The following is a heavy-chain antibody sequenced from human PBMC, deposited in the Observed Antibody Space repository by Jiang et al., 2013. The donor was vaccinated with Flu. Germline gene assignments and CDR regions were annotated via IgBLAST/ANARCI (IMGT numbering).Heavy chain of an antibody. Sequence: VQLLESGGGLVQPGGSLRLSCAASGFTFTSYAMSWVRQAPGKGLEWVSGISGGGGGTYYADSVKGRFTISRDNSKNTLYLQMNSLRVEDTAVYYCAKGSREYSNSPVDYWGQGTLVTVSS. CDR2: ISGGGGGT. V-gene: IGHV3-23*01. CDR1: GFTFTSYA. CDR3: AKGSREYSNSPVDY. J-gene: IGHJ4*02. D-gene: IGHD6-6*01.